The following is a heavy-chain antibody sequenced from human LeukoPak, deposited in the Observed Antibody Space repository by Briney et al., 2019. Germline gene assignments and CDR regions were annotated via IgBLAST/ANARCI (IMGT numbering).Heavy chain of an antibody. CDR1: GDSHSSHY. D-gene: IGHD4-17*01. V-gene: IGHV4-59*11. CDR2: VYHTGST. CDR3: AAKVTTRWYFDL. Sequence: SETLSLTCNVSGDSHSSHYWSWIRQPPGKGLEWIGFVYHTGSTNYNPSLKSRVTISVDTSKNQFSLKMRSVTAADTAVYYCAAKVTTRWYFDLWGRGTLVTVSS. J-gene: IGHJ2*01.